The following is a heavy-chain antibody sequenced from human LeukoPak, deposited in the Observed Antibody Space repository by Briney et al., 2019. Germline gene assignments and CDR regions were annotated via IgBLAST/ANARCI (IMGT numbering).Heavy chain of an antibody. CDR2: IIPIFGTA. D-gene: IGHD2-2*01. Sequence: GASVKVSCKASGGTFSSYAISWVRQAPGQGLEWMGGIIPIFGTANYAQKFQGRVTITADESTSTAYMELSSLRSEDTAVYYCARALSLGYCSSTSCLNWFDPWGRGTLVTVSS. J-gene: IGHJ5*02. CDR1: GGTFSSYA. CDR3: ARALSLGYCSSTSCLNWFDP. V-gene: IGHV1-69*01.